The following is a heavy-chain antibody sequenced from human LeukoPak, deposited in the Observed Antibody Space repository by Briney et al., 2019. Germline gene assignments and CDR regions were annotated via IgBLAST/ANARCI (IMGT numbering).Heavy chain of an antibody. CDR1: GFTFSSYA. D-gene: IGHD3-22*01. J-gene: IGHJ4*02. CDR3: VKGGKGISDSSGYYLFDY. Sequence: GGPLRLSCSASGFTFSSYAMHWVRQAPGKGLEYVSAISSNGGSTYYADSVKGRFTISRDNSKNTLYLQMSSLRAEDTAVYYCVKGGKGISDSSGYYLFDYWGQGTLVTVSS. CDR2: ISSNGGST. V-gene: IGHV3-64D*09.